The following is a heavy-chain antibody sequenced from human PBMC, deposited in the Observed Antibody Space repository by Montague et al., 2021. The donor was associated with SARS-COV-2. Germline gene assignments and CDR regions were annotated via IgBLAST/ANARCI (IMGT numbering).Heavy chain of an antibody. CDR2: IWYDGSNK. Sequence: SLRLSCAASGFTFSSYGMHWVRQAPGKGLEWVAVIWYDGSNKYYADAVKGRFTISRDNPKNTLYLQMNSLRAEDTAVYYCARGTVAAGIDYWGQGTLVP. D-gene: IGHD6-13*01. CDR1: GFTFSSYG. J-gene: IGHJ4*02. V-gene: IGHV3-33*01. CDR3: ARGTVAAGIDY.